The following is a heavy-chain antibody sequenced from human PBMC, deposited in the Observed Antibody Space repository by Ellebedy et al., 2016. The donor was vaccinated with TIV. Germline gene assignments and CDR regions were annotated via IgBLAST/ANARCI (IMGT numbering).Heavy chain of an antibody. CDR1: GFTFNGCW. CDR3: ARDRGFFTNYAYY. CDR2: INPDGSGG. V-gene: IGHV3-7*01. J-gene: IGHJ4*02. Sequence: GGSLRLSXEGSGFTFNGCWMSWVRQAPGKGLEWVANINPDGSGGSFVDSVKGRFTISKDSAKNSLYLQMDNLRAEDTAVYYCARDRGFFTNYAYYWGPGTLVTVSS. D-gene: IGHD4/OR15-4a*01.